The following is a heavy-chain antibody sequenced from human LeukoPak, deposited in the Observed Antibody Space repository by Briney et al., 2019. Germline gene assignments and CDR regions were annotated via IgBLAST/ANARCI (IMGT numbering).Heavy chain of an antibody. Sequence: AETLSLTCTVSGYSISSRNIYWGWIRQAPGKGLEWIVTVYHSRSTYYNPALETRVIISADTSKTQLSMGLSSVTAADTALYSCARHLYFYGSGSRYFDFWGQGTLVTVSS. V-gene: IGHV4-39*01. CDR2: VYHSRST. CDR1: GYSISSRNIY. CDR3: ARHLYFYGSGSRYFDF. D-gene: IGHD3-10*01. J-gene: IGHJ4*02.